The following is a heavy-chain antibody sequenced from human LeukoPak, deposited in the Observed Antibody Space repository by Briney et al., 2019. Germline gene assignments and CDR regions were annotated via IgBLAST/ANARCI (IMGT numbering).Heavy chain of an antibody. CDR2: IYYSGST. J-gene: IGHJ4*02. CDR1: GGSISSYY. CDR3: ARDPEARGVIKYYFES. V-gene: IGHV4-59*12. D-gene: IGHD3-10*01. Sequence: PSETLSLTCTVSGGSISSYYWSWIRQPPGKGLEWIGYIYYSGSTNYNPSLKSRVTISVDTSKNQFSLKLSSVTAADTAVYYCARDPEARGVIKYYFESWGQGTLVTVSS.